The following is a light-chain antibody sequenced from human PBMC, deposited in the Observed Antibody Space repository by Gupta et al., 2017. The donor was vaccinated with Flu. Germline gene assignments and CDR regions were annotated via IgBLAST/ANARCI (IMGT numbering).Light chain of an antibody. CDR3: SSYTSSSTLV. CDR2: EVT. Sequence: TSTDISGYNYVSWYQQHPGKAPKLMIFEVTNRPSGVSNRFSASKSGNSASLTISGLQADDEADYYCSSYTSSSTLVFGGGTKLTVL. CDR1: STDISGYNY. J-gene: IGLJ3*02. V-gene: IGLV2-14*01.